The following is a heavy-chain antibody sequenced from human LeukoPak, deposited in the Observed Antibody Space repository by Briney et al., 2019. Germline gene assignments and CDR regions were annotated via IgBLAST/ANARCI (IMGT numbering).Heavy chain of an antibody. D-gene: IGHD1-26*01. CDR1: GGSISSSNW. V-gene: IGHV4-4*02. J-gene: IGHJ5*02. CDR2: IYHSGST. Sequence: SETLSLTCAVSGGSISSSNWWSWVRQPPGKGLEWIGEIYHSGSTNYNPSLKSRVTISVDTSKNQFSLKLSSVTAADTAVYYCARASGSYNWFDPWGQGTLVTVSS. CDR3: ARASGSYNWFDP.